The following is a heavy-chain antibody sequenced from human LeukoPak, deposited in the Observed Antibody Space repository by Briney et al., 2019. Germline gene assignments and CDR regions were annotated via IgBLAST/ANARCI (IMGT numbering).Heavy chain of an antibody. CDR3: ASVNCSSTSCYGYYYGMDV. D-gene: IGHD2-2*01. CDR2: IYSGGST. CDR1: GFSFSSYA. V-gene: IGHV3-53*04. Sequence: PGGSLRLSCAASGFSFSSYAMTWVRQAPGKGLEWVSVIYSGGSTYYADSVKGRFTISRHNSKNTLYLQMNSLRAEDTAVYYCASVNCSSTSCYGYYYGMDVWGQGTTVTVSS. J-gene: IGHJ6*02.